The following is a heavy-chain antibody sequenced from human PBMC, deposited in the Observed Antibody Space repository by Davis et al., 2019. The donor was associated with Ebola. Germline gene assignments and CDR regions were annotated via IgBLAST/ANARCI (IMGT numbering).Heavy chain of an antibody. J-gene: IGHJ4*02. D-gene: IGHD3-22*01. Sequence: SVKVSCKASGGTFSSYAISWVRQAPGQGLEWMGGIIPIFGTANYAQKFQGRVTITADESTSTAYMGLSSLRSEDTAVYYCASGPALEITMIVGGFDYWGQGTLVTVSS. V-gene: IGHV1-69*13. CDR3: ASGPALEITMIVGGFDY. CDR1: GGTFSSYA. CDR2: IIPIFGTA.